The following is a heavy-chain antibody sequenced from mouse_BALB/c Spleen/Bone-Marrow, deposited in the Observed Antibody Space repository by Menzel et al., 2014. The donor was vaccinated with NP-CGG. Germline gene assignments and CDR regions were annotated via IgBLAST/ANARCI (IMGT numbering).Heavy chain of an antibody. CDR3: TLRWSYYAMDY. V-gene: IGHV1S22*01. Sequence: LQQSGSELVRPGASVKLSCNASGYTFTSYWMHWVKQRPGQGLEWIGNIYPGSGSTNYDEKFKSKATLTVDTSSSTAYMQLSSLTSEDSAVYYCTLRWSYYAMDYWGQGTSVTVSS. J-gene: IGHJ4*01. CDR1: GYTFTSYW. CDR2: IYPGSGST. D-gene: IGHD2-3*01.